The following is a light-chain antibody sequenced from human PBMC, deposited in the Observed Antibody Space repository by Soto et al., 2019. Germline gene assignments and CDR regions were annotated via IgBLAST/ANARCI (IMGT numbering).Light chain of an antibody. CDR1: TSNIGSHS. CDR3: ATWDDSLKGV. CDR2: TNN. Sequence: SVLTQPPSASGTPGQRVTIPCSGSTSNIGSHSVNWYQHLPGTAPKLLINTNNQRPSGVPDRFSGYKSGTSASLVISGLQSEDEADYYCATWDDSLKGVFGTGTKVTVL. J-gene: IGLJ1*01. V-gene: IGLV1-44*01.